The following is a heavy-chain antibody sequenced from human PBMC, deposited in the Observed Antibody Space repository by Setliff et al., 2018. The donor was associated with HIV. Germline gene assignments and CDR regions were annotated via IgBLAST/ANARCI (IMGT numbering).Heavy chain of an antibody. J-gene: IGHJ6*03. V-gene: IGHV1-18*04. CDR3: ARLSIPAYYYMDV. D-gene: IGHD2-21*01. CDR2: ISTYNGNT. Sequence: ASVKVSCKASGYTFTNYYIHWVRQAPGQGLEWMGWISTYNGNTNYAQKFQGRVTTTTVTSTSTAYMELRSLRSDDTAVYYCARLSIPAYYYMDVWGKGTTVTVSS. CDR1: GYTFTNYY.